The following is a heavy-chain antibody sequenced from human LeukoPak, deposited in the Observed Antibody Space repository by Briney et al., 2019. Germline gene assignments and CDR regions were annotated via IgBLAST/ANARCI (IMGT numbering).Heavy chain of an antibody. CDR1: GYTFTSYG. D-gene: IGHD2-2*01. Sequence: ASVKVSCRASGYTFTSYGISWVRQAPGQGLEWMGWISAYNGNTNYAQKLQGRVTMTTDTSTSTAYMELRSLRSDDTAVYYCARDRGFGVVPAADAFDIWGQGTMVTVSS. CDR3: ARDRGFGVVPAADAFDI. V-gene: IGHV1-18*01. CDR2: ISAYNGNT. J-gene: IGHJ3*02.